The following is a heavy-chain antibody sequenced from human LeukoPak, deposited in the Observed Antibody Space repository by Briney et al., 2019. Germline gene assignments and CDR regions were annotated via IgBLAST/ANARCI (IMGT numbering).Heavy chain of an antibody. CDR3: AREYGDYANYFDY. J-gene: IGHJ4*02. V-gene: IGHV4-61*02. D-gene: IGHD4-17*01. Sequence: ASETLSLTCTVSGGSISSGSYYWSWIRQPAGKGLEWIGRIYTSGSTNYNPSLKSRVTISVDTSKNHFSLKLSSATAADTAVYYCAREYGDYANYFDYWGQGTLVTVSS. CDR2: IYTSGST. CDR1: GGSISSGSYY.